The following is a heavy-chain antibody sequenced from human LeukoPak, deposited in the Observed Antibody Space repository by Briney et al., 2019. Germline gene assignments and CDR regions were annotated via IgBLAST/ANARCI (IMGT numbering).Heavy chain of an antibody. CDR1: GGSFSGYY. D-gene: IGHD3-22*01. CDR3: ARDDSSGTHFDD. CDR2: INHSGST. J-gene: IGHJ4*02. Sequence: SETLSLTCAVYGGSFSGYYWSWIRQPPGKRLEWIGEINHSGSTNYNPSLKSRVTISVDTPKNQFSLKLSSVTAADTAVYYCARDDSSGTHFDDWGQGTLVTVSS. V-gene: IGHV4-34*01.